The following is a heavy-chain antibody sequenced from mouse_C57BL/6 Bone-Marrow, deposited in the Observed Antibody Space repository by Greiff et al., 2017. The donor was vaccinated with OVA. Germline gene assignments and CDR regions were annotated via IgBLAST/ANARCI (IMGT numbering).Heavy chain of an antibody. V-gene: IGHV1-64*01. CDR2: IHPNSGST. CDR1: GYTFTSYW. D-gene: IGHD4-1*01. CDR3: AREDLTGTGRFDY. Sequence: QVQLQQPGAELVKPGASVKLSCKASGYTFTSYWMHWVKQRPGQGLEWIGMIHPNSGSTNYNEKFKSKATLTVDKSSSTAYMQLSSLTSEDSAVYYCAREDLTGTGRFDYWGQGTTLTVSS. J-gene: IGHJ2*01.